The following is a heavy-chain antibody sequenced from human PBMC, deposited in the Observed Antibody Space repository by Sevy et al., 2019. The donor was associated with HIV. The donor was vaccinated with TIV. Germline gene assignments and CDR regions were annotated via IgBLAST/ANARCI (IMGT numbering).Heavy chain of an antibody. CDR2: VNTDGSGK. J-gene: IGHJ6*04. V-gene: IGHV3-7*01. CDR1: GFTFNNYW. Sequence: GGSLRLSCAASGFTFNNYWMTWFRQAQGKGLEWVANVNTDGSGKYYVDSVRGRFTISRDNAKNSLYLQMNSLRADDTGVYYCAKSVDAWGKGTPVTVSS. CDR3: AKSVDA.